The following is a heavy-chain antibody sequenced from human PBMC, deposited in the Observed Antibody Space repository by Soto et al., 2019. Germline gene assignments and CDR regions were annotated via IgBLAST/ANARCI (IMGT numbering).Heavy chain of an antibody. Sequence: SETLSLTCTVSGGSISSGGYYWSWIRQHPGKGLEWIRYIYYSGSTYYNPSLKSRVTISVDTSKNQFSLKLSSVTAADTAVYYCARTSYDSSGTAADPWGQGTLVTVS. CDR3: ARTSYDSSGTAADP. CDR1: GGSISSGGYY. CDR2: IYYSGST. J-gene: IGHJ5*02. V-gene: IGHV4-31*03. D-gene: IGHD3-22*01.